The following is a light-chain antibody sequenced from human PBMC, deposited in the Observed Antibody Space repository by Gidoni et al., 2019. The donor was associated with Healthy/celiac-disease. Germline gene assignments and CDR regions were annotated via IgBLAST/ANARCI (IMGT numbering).Light chain of an antibody. J-gene: IGKJ1*01. V-gene: IGKV1-39*01. CDR3: QQSYSTTWT. CDR1: QSISSY. CDR2: AAY. Sequence: DIQMTQSPSSLSASVGDRVTIPCRASQSISSYLNWYQQKPGKAPKLLIYAAYRLQSGVPSRFSGSGSGTDFTLTISSLQPEDFATYYCQQSYSTTWTFGQGTKVEIK.